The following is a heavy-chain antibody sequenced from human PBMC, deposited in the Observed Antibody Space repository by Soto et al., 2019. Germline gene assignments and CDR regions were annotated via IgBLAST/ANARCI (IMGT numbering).Heavy chain of an antibody. Sequence: ASVKVSCKASGYDFSSYAMHWVRQAPGQRLEWMGWISAYNGNTNYAQKLQGRVTMTTDTSTSSASMELRSLRSDDTAVYYCARAWFGDFVYYFDYWGQGTLVTVSS. D-gene: IGHD3-10*01. CDR2: ISAYNGNT. CDR3: ARAWFGDFVYYFDY. J-gene: IGHJ4*02. V-gene: IGHV1-18*01. CDR1: GYDFSSYA.